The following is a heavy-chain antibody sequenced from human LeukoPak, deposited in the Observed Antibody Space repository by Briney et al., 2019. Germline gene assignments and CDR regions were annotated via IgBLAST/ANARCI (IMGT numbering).Heavy chain of an antibody. CDR3: ARVHDLYYFDY. J-gene: IGHJ4*02. CDR2: ISYDGSNK. CDR1: GFTFSSYA. V-gene: IGHV3-30-3*01. Sequence: GRSLRLSCAASGFTFSSYAMHWVRQAPGKGLEWVAVISYDGSNKYYADSVKGRLTISRDNSKNTLYLQMNSLRAEDTAVYYCARVHDLYYFDYWGQGTLVTVSS.